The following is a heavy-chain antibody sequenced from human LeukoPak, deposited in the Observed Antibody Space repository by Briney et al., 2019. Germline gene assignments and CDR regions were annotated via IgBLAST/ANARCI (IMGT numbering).Heavy chain of an antibody. Sequence: PAETLSLSCTASGGSISSYYWSWVRQPPGKGLEWIGYIYCSGSTNCNAYVDSRVSIFVDTSKNQFSLKLSYVTAADTAVYYWARAAAGRPQRDYYYGMDVWGQGTTVTVSS. J-gene: IGHJ6*02. D-gene: IGHD6-13*01. V-gene: IGHV4-59*01. CDR2: IYCSGST. CDR3: ARAAAGRPQRDYYYGMDV. CDR1: GGSISSYY.